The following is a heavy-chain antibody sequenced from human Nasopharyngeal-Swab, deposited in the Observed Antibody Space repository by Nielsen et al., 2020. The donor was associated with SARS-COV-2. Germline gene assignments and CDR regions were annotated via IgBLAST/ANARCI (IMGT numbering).Heavy chain of an antibody. J-gene: IGHJ4*02. CDR3: ARDAIVVVPAAIQY. V-gene: IGHV3-11*04. CDR2: ISSSGSTK. Sequence: WIRQPPGKGLEWVSYISSSGSTKYYADSVKGRFTISRDNAKNSLYLQMNSLRDEDTAVYYCARDAIVVVPAAIQYWGQGTLVTVSS. D-gene: IGHD2-2*02.